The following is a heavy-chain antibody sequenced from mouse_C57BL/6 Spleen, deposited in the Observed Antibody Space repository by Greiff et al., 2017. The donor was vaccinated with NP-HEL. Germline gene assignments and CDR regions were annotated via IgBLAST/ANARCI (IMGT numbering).Heavy chain of an antibody. J-gene: IGHJ3*01. CDR3: AKGGTSFAY. V-gene: IGHV1-69*01. CDR2: IDPSDSYT. CDR1: GYTFTSYW. Sequence: QVHVKQPGAELVMPGASVKLSCKASGYTFTSYWMHWVKQRPGQGLEWIGEIDPSDSYTNYNQKFKGKSTLTVDKSSSTAYMQLSSLTSEDSAVYYCAKGGTSFAYWGQGTLVTASA.